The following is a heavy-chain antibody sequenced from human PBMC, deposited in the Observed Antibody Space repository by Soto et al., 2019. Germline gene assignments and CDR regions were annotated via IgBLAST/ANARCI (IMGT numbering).Heavy chain of an antibody. CDR3: ARGGSLYWYFDL. J-gene: IGHJ2*01. Sequence: QVQLVQSGAEVKKPGASVKVSCKASGYTFTNYAMHWVRQAPGQTLEWMGWINAGNGNTKYSQKFQGRVTITRDTSASTAYMELSSLRSEDMAVYYCARGGSLYWYFDLWGRGTLFTVSS. V-gene: IGHV1-3*01. CDR1: GYTFTNYA. D-gene: IGHD1-26*01. CDR2: INAGNGNT.